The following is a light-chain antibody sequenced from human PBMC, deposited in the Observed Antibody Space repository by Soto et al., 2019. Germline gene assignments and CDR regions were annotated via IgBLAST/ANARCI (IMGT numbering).Light chain of an antibody. J-gene: IGLJ1*01. CDR2: EVS. CDR3: TSYRSGRTRV. Sequence: QSGLAQPASVSGSPGQSITSSCTGTSSDYVSWFQHHPGKAPKLMIYEVSCRPSGVSNRFSGSKSGDTASLTISGLQADDEADYYCTSYRSGRTRVFGSGTKVTVL. V-gene: IGLV2-14*01. CDR1: SSDY.